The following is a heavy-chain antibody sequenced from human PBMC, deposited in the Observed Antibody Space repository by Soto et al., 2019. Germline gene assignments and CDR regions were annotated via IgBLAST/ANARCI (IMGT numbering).Heavy chain of an antibody. CDR2: IHNSGSP. CDR1: GASIYNGGCC. V-gene: IGHV4-30-4*08. CDR3: ASAVGGPTSNLDY. D-gene: IGHD3-16*01. J-gene: IGHJ4*02. Sequence: SETLSLTCSVSGASIYNGGCCWIWIRQARGKGLEWIGHIHNSGSPYNSPSLKSRVTISAGTSMSQFSLALTSVTAADTAVYHCASAVGGPTSNLDYWGQGTLVTVS.